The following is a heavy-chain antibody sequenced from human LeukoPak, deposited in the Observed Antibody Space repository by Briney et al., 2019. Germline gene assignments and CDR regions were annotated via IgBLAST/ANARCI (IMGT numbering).Heavy chain of an antibody. CDR1: GFTFSSYG. J-gene: IGHJ4*02. CDR2: IWYDGSNK. D-gene: IGHD2-15*01. Sequence: GRSLRLSCAASGFTFSSYGMHWVRQAPGKGLEWVAVIWYDGSNKYYADSVKGRFTISRDNSKNTLYLQMNSLRAEDTAVYYCAKDLGYCSGGSCQIGNYWGQGTLVTVSP. CDR3: AKDLGYCSGGSCQIGNY. V-gene: IGHV3-33*06.